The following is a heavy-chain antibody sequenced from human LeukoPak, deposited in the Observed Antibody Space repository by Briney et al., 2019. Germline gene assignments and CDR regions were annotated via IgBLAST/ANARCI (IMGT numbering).Heavy chain of an antibody. J-gene: IGHJ4*02. D-gene: IGHD2/OR15-2a*01. V-gene: IGHV4-4*02. Sequence: PSETLSLTCAVSGGSISTSNWWIWLRQPPGKGLEYIGEIFHSGTTIYSPSFRSRVIMSVDKSKNQFSLNLTSLTAADTAGYYCARVFRTGFYDYWGQGTLVTVSS. CDR1: GGSISTSNW. CDR3: ARVFRTGFYDY. CDR2: IFHSGTT.